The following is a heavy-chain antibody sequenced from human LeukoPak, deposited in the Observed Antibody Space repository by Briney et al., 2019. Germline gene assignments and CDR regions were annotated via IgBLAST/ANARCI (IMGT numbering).Heavy chain of an antibody. J-gene: IGHJ5*02. Sequence: GGSLRLSCAASGFTFSSHPMHWVRRAPGKGLEWVSSISSSSSYIYYADSVKGRFTISRDNAKNSLYLQMNSLRAEDTAVYYCAVSGGSCGPWGQGTLVTVSS. CDR3: AVSGGSCGP. D-gene: IGHD2-15*01. CDR1: GFTFSSHP. CDR2: ISSSSSYI. V-gene: IGHV3-21*01.